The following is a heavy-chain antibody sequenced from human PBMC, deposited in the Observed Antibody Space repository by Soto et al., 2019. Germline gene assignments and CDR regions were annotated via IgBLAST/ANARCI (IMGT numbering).Heavy chain of an antibody. CDR3: ARDGEHYDFWSGYYPYGMDV. J-gene: IGHJ6*02. V-gene: IGHV1-18*01. Sequence: GASVKVSCKASGYTFTSYGISWVRQAPGQGLEWMGWISAYNGNTNYAQQLQGRVTMTTDTSTSTAYMELRSLRSDDTAVYYCARDGEHYDFWSGYYPYGMDVWGQGTTVTVSS. CDR2: ISAYNGNT. CDR1: GYTFTSYG. D-gene: IGHD3-3*01.